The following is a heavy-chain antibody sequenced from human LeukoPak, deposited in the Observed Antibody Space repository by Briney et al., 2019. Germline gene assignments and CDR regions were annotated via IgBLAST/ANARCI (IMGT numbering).Heavy chain of an antibody. V-gene: IGHV1-69*01. J-gene: IGHJ4*02. CDR1: GGTFSSYA. D-gene: IGHD1-20*01. CDR3: AKEIEPYNWNYFDY. Sequence: SVKVSCKASGGTFSSYAISWVRQAPGQGLEWMGGIIPIFGTANYAQKFQGRVTITADESTSTAYMELSSLRSEDTAVYYCAKEIEPYNWNYFDYWGQGTLVTVSS. CDR2: IIPIFGTA.